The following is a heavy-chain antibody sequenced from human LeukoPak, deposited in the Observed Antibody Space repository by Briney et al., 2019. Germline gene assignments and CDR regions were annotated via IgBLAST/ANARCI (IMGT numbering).Heavy chain of an antibody. CDR1: GFTFSSYS. CDR2: ISSSSSYI. V-gene: IGHV3-21*04. CDR3: AKIGQQLGDAFDI. D-gene: IGHD6-13*01. J-gene: IGHJ3*02. Sequence: PGGSLRLSCAASGFTFSSYSMNWVRQAPGKGLEWVSSISSSSSYIYYADSVKGRFTISRENAKNSLYLQMNSLRAEDTAVYYCAKIGQQLGDAFDIWGQGPMVTVSS.